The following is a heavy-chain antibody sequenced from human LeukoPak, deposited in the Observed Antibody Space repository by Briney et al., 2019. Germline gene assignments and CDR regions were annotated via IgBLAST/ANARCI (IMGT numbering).Heavy chain of an antibody. Sequence: GRSLRLSCAASGFTFSSYAMHWVRQAPGKGLEWGAVISYDGSNKYYADSVKGRFTISRDNSKNTLYLQMNSLRAEDTAVYYCARTDPGSGYDFVGRWGYYYCGMDVWGQGPTVTVSS. J-gene: IGHJ6*02. CDR3: ARTDPGSGYDFVGRWGYYYCGMDV. V-gene: IGHV3-30-3*01. CDR2: ISYDGSNK. D-gene: IGHD5-12*01. CDR1: GFTFSSYA.